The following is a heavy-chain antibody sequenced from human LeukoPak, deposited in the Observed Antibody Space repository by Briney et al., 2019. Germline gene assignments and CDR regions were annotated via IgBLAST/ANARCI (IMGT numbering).Heavy chain of an antibody. V-gene: IGHV1-8*01. J-gene: IGHJ3*02. CDR3: ASAAAGRNDAFDI. D-gene: IGHD6-13*01. CDR1: GYTFTSYD. CDR2: MNHNSGNT. Sequence: GASVEVSCKASGYTFTSYDINWVRQATGQGLEGMRGMNHNSGNTGYAQTFQGRVTMTRNTSISTAYMELSSLRSEDTAVYYCASAAAGRNDAFDIWGQGTMVTVSS.